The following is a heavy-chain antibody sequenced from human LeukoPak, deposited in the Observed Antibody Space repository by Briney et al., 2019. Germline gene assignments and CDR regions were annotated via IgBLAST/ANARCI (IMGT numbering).Heavy chain of an antibody. V-gene: IGHV1-2*02. CDR1: GYTFTGYY. CDR2: INPNSGGT. J-gene: IGHJ4*02. CDR3: ARDLGCSGGSCYGSFDY. D-gene: IGHD2-15*01. Sequence: ASVKVSCKASGYTFTGYYIHWVRQAPGQGLEWMGWINPNSGGTNYAQKFQGRVTMTRDTSIRTAYMELSRLRSDDTAMYYCARDLGCSGGSCYGSFDYWGQGTLVTVSS.